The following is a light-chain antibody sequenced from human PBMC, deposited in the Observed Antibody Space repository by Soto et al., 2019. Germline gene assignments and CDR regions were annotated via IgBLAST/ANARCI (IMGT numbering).Light chain of an antibody. Sequence: DIQMPQSPSTLSSSFGDRFTITFRASQSVRSWLAWYQQKPGRAPKFLIYDASSLESGVPSRFSGSGSGTEFTLTISNLQPDDFATYYCQQYDNYPLTFGGGTKVDI. V-gene: IGKV1-5*01. J-gene: IGKJ4*01. CDR1: QSVRSW. CDR2: DAS. CDR3: QQYDNYPLT.